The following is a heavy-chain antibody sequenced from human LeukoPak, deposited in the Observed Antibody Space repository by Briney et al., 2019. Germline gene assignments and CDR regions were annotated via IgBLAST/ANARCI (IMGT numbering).Heavy chain of an antibody. CDR3: ARDTSWTQFLYYYYGMGV. V-gene: IGHV3-48*04. D-gene: IGHD1-1*01. CDR2: ISSSSSTI. J-gene: IGHJ6*02. Sequence: SGGSLRLSCAASGFTFSSYSMNWVRQAPGKGLEWVSYISSSSSTIYYADSVKGRFTISRDNAKNSLYLQMNSLRAEDTAVYYCARDTSWTQFLYYYYGMGVWGQGTTVTVSS. CDR1: GFTFSSYS.